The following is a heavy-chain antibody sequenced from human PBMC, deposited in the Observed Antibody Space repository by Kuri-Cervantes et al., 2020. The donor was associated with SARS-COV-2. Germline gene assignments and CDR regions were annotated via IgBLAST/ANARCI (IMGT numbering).Heavy chain of an antibody. J-gene: IGHJ5*02. V-gene: IGHV4-59*01. CDR3: ARVNTGWIDL. CDR1: GGSISNYY. Sequence: SETLSLTCTVSGGSISNYYWTWLRQPPGKGLEWIGDFYDTGSTNYNPSLESRVTISVDTSRRQFSLNVRSVSAADTAVYYCARVNTGWIDLWGLGTLVT. CDR2: FYDTGST. D-gene: IGHD1-1*01.